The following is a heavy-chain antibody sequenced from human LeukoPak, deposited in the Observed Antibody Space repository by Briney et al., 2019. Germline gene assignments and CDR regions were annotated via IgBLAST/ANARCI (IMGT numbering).Heavy chain of an antibody. J-gene: IGHJ4*02. Sequence: PGGSLRLSCVASGFTFSSYEMNWVRQAPGKGLEWVSYISSSGTTIYYADSVKGRFTIPRDNAKNSLYLQMNSLRAEDTAVYYCARDREGYYTDYWGQGTLVTVSS. D-gene: IGHD3-22*01. CDR1: GFTFSSYE. V-gene: IGHV3-48*03. CDR3: ARDREGYYTDY. CDR2: ISSSGTTI.